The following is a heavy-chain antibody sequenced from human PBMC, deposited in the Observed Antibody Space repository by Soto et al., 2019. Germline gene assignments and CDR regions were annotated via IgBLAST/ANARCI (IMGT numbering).Heavy chain of an antibody. CDR1: GFSLSTSGVG. J-gene: IGHJ4*02. Sequence: QITLKEAGPTLVKPTQTLTLTCTFSGFSLSTSGVGVGWIRQPPGKALEWLALVYWSDDKRYSPSLNNRLTITKDTSKNQVVLTMTNMDPADPATYFCAHFRGRSGSSYDRPFNYWGQGTLVTVSS. V-gene: IGHV2-5*01. CDR2: VYWSDDK. D-gene: IGHD6-13*01. CDR3: AHFRGRSGSSYDRPFNY.